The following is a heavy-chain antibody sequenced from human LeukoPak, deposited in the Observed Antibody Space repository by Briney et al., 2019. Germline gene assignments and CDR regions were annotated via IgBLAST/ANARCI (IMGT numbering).Heavy chain of an antibody. CDR1: GGSISSYY. V-gene: IGHV4-59*01. J-gene: IGHJ6*02. Sequence: SETLSLTCTVSGGSISSYYWSWIRQPPGKGLEWIGCIYYSGSTNYNPSLKSRVTISVDTSKNQFSLKLSSVTAADTAVYYCARISGYSSGWYSSDPASYYYCGMDVWGQGTTVTVSS. D-gene: IGHD6-19*01. CDR2: IYYSGST. CDR3: ARISGYSSGWYSSDPASYYYCGMDV.